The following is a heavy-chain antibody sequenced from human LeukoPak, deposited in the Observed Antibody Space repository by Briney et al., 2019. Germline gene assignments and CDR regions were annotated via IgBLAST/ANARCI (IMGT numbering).Heavy chain of an antibody. CDR1: GFTFSSYA. V-gene: IGHV3-23*01. D-gene: IGHD2/OR15-2a*01. CDR3: ARSLLPKQVHYYMDV. J-gene: IGHJ6*03. CDR2: ISGSGGST. Sequence: PGGSLRLSCSASGFTFSSYAMSWVRQAPGKGLEWVSAISGSGGSTYYADSVKGRFTISRDNSKNTLYLQMNSLRAEDTAVYYCARSLLPKQVHYYMDVWGKGTTVTVSS.